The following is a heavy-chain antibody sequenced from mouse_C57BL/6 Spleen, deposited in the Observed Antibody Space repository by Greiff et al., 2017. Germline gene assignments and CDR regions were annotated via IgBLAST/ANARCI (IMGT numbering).Heavy chain of an antibody. CDR1: GFTFSRYA. CDR2: ISDGGSYT. Sequence: EVQLVESGGGLVKPGGSLKLSCAASGFTFSRYAMSWVRQTPEKRLEWVATISDGGSYTYYPDNVKGRFTISRDNAKNNRYLQMSHLKSEDTAMYYCARDPDGYFFDYWGQGTTLTVSS. CDR3: ARDPDGYFFDY. J-gene: IGHJ2*01. V-gene: IGHV5-4*01. D-gene: IGHD2-3*01.